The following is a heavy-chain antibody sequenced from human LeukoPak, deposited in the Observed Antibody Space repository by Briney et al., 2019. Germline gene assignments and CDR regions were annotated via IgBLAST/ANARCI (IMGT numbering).Heavy chain of an antibody. CDR3: ARDPYSNYFDY. J-gene: IGHJ4*02. V-gene: IGHV1-2*02. D-gene: IGHD5-18*01. CDR2: INPNTGGI. CDR1: GYTFTGYY. Sequence: ASVKVSCKSSGYTFTGYYMHWVRQAPGQGLEWMGWINPNTGGINYAQKFQGRVTMTRDTSISATYMELSRLRSDDTAVYYCARDPYSNYFDYWGQGTLVTVSS.